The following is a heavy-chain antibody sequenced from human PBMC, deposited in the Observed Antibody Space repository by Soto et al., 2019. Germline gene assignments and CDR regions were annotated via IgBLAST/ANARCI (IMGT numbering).Heavy chain of an antibody. CDR3: AKKSPYCSSINCPPDYFDY. Sequence: PGGSLRLSCAASGFTFTNYAMSWVRQAPGKGLEWVSAISGSGGRTWYADSVKGRFTISRDNSKNTLYLQMNSLRAEDTAIYYCAKKSPYCSSINCPPDYFDYWGQGTLVTVSS. D-gene: IGHD2-2*01. V-gene: IGHV3-23*01. J-gene: IGHJ4*02. CDR1: GFTFTNYA. CDR2: ISGSGGRT.